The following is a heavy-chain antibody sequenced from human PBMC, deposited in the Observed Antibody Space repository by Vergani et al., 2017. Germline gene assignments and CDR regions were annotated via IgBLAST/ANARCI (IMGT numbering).Heavy chain of an antibody. CDR2: IIPILGIA. CDR1: GGTFNNCA. CDR3: ACVPPAAEYYYYSGMDV. J-gene: IGHJ6*02. V-gene: IGHV1-69*02. Sequence: QVQLVQSGAEVKKPGSSVKVSCKASGGTFNNCAISWVRQAPGPGLEWMGRIIPILGIANYAQKFQGRVTITADKSTSTAYMELSSLRSEDTAVYYCACVPPAAEYYYYSGMDVWGQGTTVTVSS. D-gene: IGHD2-2*01.